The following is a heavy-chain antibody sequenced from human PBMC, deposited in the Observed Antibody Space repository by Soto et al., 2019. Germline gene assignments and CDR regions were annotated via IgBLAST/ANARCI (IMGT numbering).Heavy chain of an antibody. CDR2: IFHSGNT. D-gene: IGHD6-25*01. V-gene: IGHV4-30-4*01. Sequence: ALSVSGIDAGGCMTSDEYFLSWIRQSPERGLEWIGFIFHSGNTFNNPSLSGRASLSVDTSKNQFSLTLRSVTAADTAVYYCVREGTRISPQGYITAAGHFDRWGQGALVTVSS. CDR3: VREGTRISPQGYITAAGHFDR. CDR1: GGCMTSDEYF. J-gene: IGHJ4*02.